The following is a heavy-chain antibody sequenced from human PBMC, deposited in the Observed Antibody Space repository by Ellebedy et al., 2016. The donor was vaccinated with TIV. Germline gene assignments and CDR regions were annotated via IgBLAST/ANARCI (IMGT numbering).Heavy chain of an antibody. J-gene: IGHJ4*02. Sequence: GESLKISCAASGFTFSAYTMHWVRQAPGEGLEWVAIISFDGSKKFYADSVKGRFTISRDNSKNTLYLQMKSLRPEDTAVYYCARGTLHSGLSFLDCWGQGSLVTVSS. CDR2: ISFDGSKK. D-gene: IGHD1-1*01. CDR1: GFTFSAYT. V-gene: IGHV3-30-3*01. CDR3: ARGTLHSGLSFLDC.